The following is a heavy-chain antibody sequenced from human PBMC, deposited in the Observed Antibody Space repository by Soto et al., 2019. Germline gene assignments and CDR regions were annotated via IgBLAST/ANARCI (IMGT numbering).Heavy chain of an antibody. V-gene: IGHV4-61*01. J-gene: IGHJ5*02. Sequence: SETLSLTCTGSGGSVSSGSYYWSWIRQPPGKGLEWIGYIYYSGSTNYNPSLKSRVTISVDTSKNQFSLKLSSVTAADTAVYYCARGIAVAGTSYWFDPWGQGTLVTVSS. CDR3: ARGIAVAGTSYWFDP. D-gene: IGHD6-19*01. CDR2: IYYSGST. CDR1: GGSVSSGSYY.